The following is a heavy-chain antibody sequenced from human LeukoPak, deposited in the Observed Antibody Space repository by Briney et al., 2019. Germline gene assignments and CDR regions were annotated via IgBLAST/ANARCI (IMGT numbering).Heavy chain of an antibody. D-gene: IGHD2-15*01. CDR1: GFTFSSYS. V-gene: IGHV3-23*01. J-gene: IGHJ4*02. Sequence: GGSLRLSCAASGFTFSSYSMNWVRQAPGKGLEWVSAISGSGGSTYYADSVKGRFTISRDNSKNTLYLQMNSLRAEDTAVYYCAKVPVVVVAATNFDYWGQGTLVTVSS. CDR3: AKVPVVVVAATNFDY. CDR2: ISGSGGST.